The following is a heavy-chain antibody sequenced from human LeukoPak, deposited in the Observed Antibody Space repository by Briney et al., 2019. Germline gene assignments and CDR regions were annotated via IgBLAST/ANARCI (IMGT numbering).Heavy chain of an antibody. Sequence: PGGSLRLSCAASGFTFSSYSMNWVRQAPGKGLEWVSHISSSSSTIYYGDSVKGRFTISRDNAKNSLYLQMNSLRDEDTAVYYCARDLYDSSGYYSVAFDIWGQGTMVTVSS. V-gene: IGHV3-48*02. J-gene: IGHJ3*02. D-gene: IGHD3-22*01. CDR1: GFTFSSYS. CDR3: ARDLYDSSGYYSVAFDI. CDR2: ISSSSSTI.